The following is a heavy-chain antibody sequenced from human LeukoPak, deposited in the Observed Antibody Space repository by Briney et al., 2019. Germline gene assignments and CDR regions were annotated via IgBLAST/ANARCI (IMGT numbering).Heavy chain of an antibody. CDR3: ARGLSIFGVVTYSDY. CDR1: GGTFSSYA. V-gene: IGHV1-69*04. J-gene: IGHJ4*02. CDR2: IIPILGIA. Sequence: ASVKVSCKASGGTFSSYAISWVRQAPGQGLEWMGRIIPILGIANYAQKFQGRVTITADKSTSTAYMELSSLRSEDTAVYYCARGLSIFGVVTYSDYWGQGTLVTVSS. D-gene: IGHD3-3*01.